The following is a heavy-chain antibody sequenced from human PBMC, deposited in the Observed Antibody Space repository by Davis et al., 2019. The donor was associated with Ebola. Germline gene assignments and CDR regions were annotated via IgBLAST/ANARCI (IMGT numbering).Heavy chain of an antibody. CDR2: IYPGDSDT. CDR3: ARHRYSTSANDAFDV. CDR1: GYSFNTYW. V-gene: IGHV5-51*01. Sequence: KVSCKGSGYSFNTYWIGWVRQTPGKGLEWMGIIYPGDSDTKYSPSFQGHITISADRSISTAYLQWSSLKASDSAIYYCARHRYSTSANDAFDVWGQGTLVTVSP. D-gene: IGHD5-12*01. J-gene: IGHJ3*01.